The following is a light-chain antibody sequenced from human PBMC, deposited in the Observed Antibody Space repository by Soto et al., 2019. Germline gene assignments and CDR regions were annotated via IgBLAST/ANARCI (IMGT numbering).Light chain of an antibody. Sequence: SYELTQPHSVSVAPGQTARITCGGNNIGSKNVHWYQQKSGQAPTLVVYDDRSRPSGIPERLSGSNSGNTTTLTISRVEAGDEPDYYCQVWDSSTDHVIFGGGTQLTVL. CDR1: NIGSKN. V-gene: IGLV3-21*02. CDR2: DDR. CDR3: QVWDSSTDHVI. J-gene: IGLJ2*01.